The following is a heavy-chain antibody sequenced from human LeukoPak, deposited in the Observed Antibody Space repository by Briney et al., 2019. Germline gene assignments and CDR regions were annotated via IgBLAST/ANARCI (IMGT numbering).Heavy chain of an antibody. V-gene: IGHV4-30-2*01. CDR3: ARVAGDFWSGSYAFDI. D-gene: IGHD3-3*01. J-gene: IGHJ3*02. Sequence: PSQTLSLTCAVSGGSINSGGYSWSWIRQPPGKGLEWIGYIYHSGSTYYNPSLKSRVTISVDRSKNQFSLKLSSVTAADTAVYYCARVAGDFWSGSYAFDIWGQGTMVTVSS. CDR2: IYHSGST. CDR1: GGSINSGGYS.